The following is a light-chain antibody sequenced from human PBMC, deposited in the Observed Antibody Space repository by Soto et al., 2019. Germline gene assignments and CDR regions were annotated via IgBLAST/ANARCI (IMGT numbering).Light chain of an antibody. CDR3: QQYSTYSGT. V-gene: IGKV1-5*01. J-gene: IGKJ1*01. CDR1: QSLRWS. CDR2: DAS. Sequence: DITMTQSPSTLSASVGDRVTITCRASQSLRWSLAWFQQKPGKAPNLLIYDASHLESGVPSRFSGSGSGTEFSLTINSLQPDDFATYYCQQYSTYSGTFGQGTKVEIK.